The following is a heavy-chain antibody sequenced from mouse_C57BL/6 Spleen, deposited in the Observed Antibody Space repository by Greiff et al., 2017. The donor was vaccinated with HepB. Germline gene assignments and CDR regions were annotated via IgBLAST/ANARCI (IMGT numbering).Heavy chain of an antibody. V-gene: IGHV5-4*01. Sequence: DVQLVESGGGLVKPGGSLKLSCAASGFTFSSYAMSWVRHTPEKRLEWIATISAGGSYTYYPKNVKGRFTITRDNAKNNLYLQMSNLKSEETAMYYGARDRVIRFFDDWGQGTTVTDSS. J-gene: IGHJ2*01. D-gene: IGHD1-1*01. CDR3: ARDRVIRFFDD. CDR1: GFTFSSYA. CDR2: ISAGGSYT.